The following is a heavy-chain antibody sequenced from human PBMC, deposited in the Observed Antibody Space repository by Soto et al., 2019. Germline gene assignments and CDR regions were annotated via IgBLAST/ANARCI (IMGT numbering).Heavy chain of an antibody. V-gene: IGHV4-39*07. D-gene: IGHD3-3*01. J-gene: IGHJ3*02. CDR2: IYYSGST. CDR3: ARWGGVLRFLERGQDAFDI. Sequence: SETLSLTCTVSGGSISSSSYHWGWIRKPPGKRLEWIGSIYYSGSTYYNPSLKSRVTISVDRSKKQVSLKLSSVTAADTAVYHCARWGGVLRFLERGQDAFDIWGQGTMVTVSS. CDR1: GGSISSSSYH.